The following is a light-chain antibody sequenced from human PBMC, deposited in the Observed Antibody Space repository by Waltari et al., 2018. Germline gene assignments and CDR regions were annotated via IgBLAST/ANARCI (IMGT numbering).Light chain of an antibody. V-gene: IGKV1-5*03. CDR3: QQYNSYSWG. Sequence: DIQMTQSPSTLSASVGDRVTITCRASQSISSWLAWYQQKPGKAPKLLIYKASSLESGVPSRFSGSGSGTEFTLTISSLRPDDFATYYCQQYNSYSWGFGQGTKVEVK. J-gene: IGKJ1*01. CDR2: KAS. CDR1: QSISSW.